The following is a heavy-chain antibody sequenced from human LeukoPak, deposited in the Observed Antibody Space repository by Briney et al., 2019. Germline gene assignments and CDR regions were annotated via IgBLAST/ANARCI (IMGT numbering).Heavy chain of an antibody. CDR1: GGSISSGDYY. V-gene: IGHV4-39*07. CDR3: AREGAYSSSWYASLATVPHHFFDY. Sequence: SETLPLTCTVSGGSISSGDYYWSWIRQPPGKELEWIGEINHSGSTDYNPSLKSRVTISVDTSKNQFSLKLSSVTAADTAVYYCAREGAYSSSWYASLATVPHHFFDYWGQGTLVTVSS. CDR2: INHSGST. J-gene: IGHJ4*02. D-gene: IGHD6-13*01.